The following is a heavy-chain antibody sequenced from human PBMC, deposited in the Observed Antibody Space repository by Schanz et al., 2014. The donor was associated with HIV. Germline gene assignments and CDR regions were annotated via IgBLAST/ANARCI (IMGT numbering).Heavy chain of an antibody. CDR1: GGSIVDYH. CDR3: ARTDCSTSTSCYGIEDWFDP. D-gene: IGHD2-2*01. V-gene: IGHV4-59*01. J-gene: IGHJ5*02. Sequence: QVQLQESGPGLVKPSETLSLTCTVSGGSIVDYHWNWIRQPPGKGLEWIGYIYHNNGGTNYNPSHKSRVTISVDTSKNHIPLKLTSVTAADTAVYYCARTDCSTSTSCYGIEDWFDPWGQGTLVTVSS. CDR2: IYHNNGGT.